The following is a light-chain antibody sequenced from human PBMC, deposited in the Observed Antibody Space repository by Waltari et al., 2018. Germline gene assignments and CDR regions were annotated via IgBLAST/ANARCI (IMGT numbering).Light chain of an antibody. CDR3: AVWDDSLSGFWV. CDR1: SSNVGSNH. J-gene: IGLJ3*02. CDR2: RND. V-gene: IGLV1-47*01. Sequence: QSVVTQPPSASGTPGQRVTISCAGSSSNVGSNHVHWYQQFPGTAPKLLIYRNDLLPSGVPDRFSGSKSGTSAALAISGLRSEDAADYYCAVWDDSLSGFWVFGGGTKLSVL.